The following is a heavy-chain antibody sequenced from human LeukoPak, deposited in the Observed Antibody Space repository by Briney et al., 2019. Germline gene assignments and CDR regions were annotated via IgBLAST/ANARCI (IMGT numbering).Heavy chain of an antibody. CDR1: GVSISSYY. J-gene: IGHJ4*02. D-gene: IGHD5-12*01. CDR3: ARDRSGVGYSFDY. Sequence: SETLSLTCTVSGVSISSYYWSWIRQPPGKGLEWIGYIYYSGSTKYNPSLKSRATISVDTSKNQFSLKLSSVTAADTAVYYCARDRSGVGYSFDYWGQGTLVTVSS. CDR2: IYYSGST. V-gene: IGHV4-59*01.